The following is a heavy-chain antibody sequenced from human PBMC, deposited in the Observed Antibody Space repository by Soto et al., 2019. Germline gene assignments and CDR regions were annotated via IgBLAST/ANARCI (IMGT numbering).Heavy chain of an antibody. Sequence: QVQLVESGGGVVQPGGSPRVSCAASGFSFSSYAMHWVRQAPGKGLERVAGISYDASNKYYADSVKGRFTVSRDNSKNTLYLQMNSLRVEDTAVYHCAKDLWPERGSGSPLDYWGQGTLVTVSS. J-gene: IGHJ4*02. CDR2: ISYDASNK. D-gene: IGHD6-19*01. CDR3: AKDLWPERGSGSPLDY. CDR1: GFSFSSYA. V-gene: IGHV3-30*18.